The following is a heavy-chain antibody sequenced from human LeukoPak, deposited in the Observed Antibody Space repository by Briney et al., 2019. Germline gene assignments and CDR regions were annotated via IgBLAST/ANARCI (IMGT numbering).Heavy chain of an antibody. D-gene: IGHD2-8*01. V-gene: IGHV1-18*01. CDR3: ARGYCTNGVCYGPDY. Sequence: ASVKVSCKASGYTFTTYGISWVRQAPGQGLEWMGWISTYNGNTNYAQKLQGRVTMTTDTSTSTAYMELRSLRSDDTAVYYCARGYCTNGVCYGPDYWGQGTLVTVSS. J-gene: IGHJ4*02. CDR1: GYTFTTYG. CDR2: ISTYNGNT.